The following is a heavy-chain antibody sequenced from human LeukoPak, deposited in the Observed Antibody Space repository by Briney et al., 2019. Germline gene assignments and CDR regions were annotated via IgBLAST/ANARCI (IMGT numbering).Heavy chain of an antibody. V-gene: IGHV3-33*01. Sequence: PGTSLRLSCTASGISFSSHGMHWVRQASGKGLEWVAAIWYDGSNIYYADSVKGRFTISRDNSKNTLYLQLNSLRAEDTALYYCARARNDYDSNGFSLLDYWGQGTLVTVSS. J-gene: IGHJ4*02. D-gene: IGHD3-22*01. CDR2: IWYDGSNI. CDR3: ARARNDYDSNGFSLLDY. CDR1: GISFSSHG.